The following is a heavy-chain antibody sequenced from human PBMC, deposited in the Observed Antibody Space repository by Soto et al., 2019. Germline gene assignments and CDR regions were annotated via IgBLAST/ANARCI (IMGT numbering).Heavy chain of an antibody. CDR3: AREGGVVVVAATQSWFDP. CDR1: GGTFSSYA. V-gene: IGHV1-69*13. CDR2: IIPIFGTA. D-gene: IGHD2-15*01. J-gene: IGHJ5*02. Sequence: SVKVSCKASGGTFSSYAISWVRQAPGQGLEWMGGIIPIFGTANYAQKFQGRVTITADESTSTAYMELSSLRSEDTAVYYCAREGGVVVVAATQSWFDPWGQGTLVTVSS.